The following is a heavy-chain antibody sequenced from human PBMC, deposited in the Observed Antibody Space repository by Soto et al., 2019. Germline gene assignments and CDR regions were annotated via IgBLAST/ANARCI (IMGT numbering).Heavy chain of an antibody. D-gene: IGHD3-16*01. V-gene: IGHV4-61*03. Sequence: TLSLTCSVSGVSVNSGVYHWTWIRQPPGRRLEWIGHIYSSVFTDYNHSLRSRVTISVDTTKNHFSLNLTSVTAADTAVYYCARDHRPYDGAVRFDPWGQGTLVTVSS. CDR1: GVSVNSGVYH. CDR2: IYSSVFT. CDR3: ARDHRPYDGAVRFDP. J-gene: IGHJ5*02.